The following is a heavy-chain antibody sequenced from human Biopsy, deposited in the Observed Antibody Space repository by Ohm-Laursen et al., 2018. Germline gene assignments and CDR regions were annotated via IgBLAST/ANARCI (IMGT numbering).Heavy chain of an antibody. J-gene: IGHJ4*02. CDR3: ARDPLNGHKHFDY. CDR2: INCKTGAT. CDR1: SYTFTDYN. V-gene: IGHV1-2*02. Sequence: ASVKVSCKASSYTFTDYNIHWMRQAPGQGLEWLGYINCKTGATNYAQKFQGTVTMTRGTSISTAYLALGSLRSADTAIYYCARDPLNGHKHFDYWGQGSLVTVSS. D-gene: IGHD2-8*01.